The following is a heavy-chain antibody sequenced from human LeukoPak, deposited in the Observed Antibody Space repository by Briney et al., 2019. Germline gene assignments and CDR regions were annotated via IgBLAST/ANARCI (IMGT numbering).Heavy chain of an antibody. V-gene: IGHV3-15*01. Sequence: RLSCGASVFTFSIACMRCVPQAPGKGREWGRRLRSKSDGGTTDDAPHVQGRFTISRDDSKNTLYLQMNSLKTPHTAVYYCPTGEMATTPFVYWGQGTLVTVSS. J-gene: IGHJ4*02. D-gene: IGHD5-24*01. CDR1: VFTFSIAC. CDR3: PTGEMATTPFVY. CDR2: LRSKSDGGTT.